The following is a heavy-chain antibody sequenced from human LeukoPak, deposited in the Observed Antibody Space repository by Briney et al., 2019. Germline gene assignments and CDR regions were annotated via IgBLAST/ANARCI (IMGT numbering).Heavy chain of an antibody. V-gene: IGHV1-46*01. Sequence: GSSVKVSCKASGGTFSSYAISWVRQAPGQGLEWMGIINPSGGSTSYAQKFQGRVTMTRDTSTSTVYMELSSLRSEDTAVYYCAREGGVVTAFDIWGQGTMVTVSP. CDR2: INPSGGST. D-gene: IGHD3-22*01. CDR3: AREGGVVTAFDI. J-gene: IGHJ3*02. CDR1: GGTFSSYA.